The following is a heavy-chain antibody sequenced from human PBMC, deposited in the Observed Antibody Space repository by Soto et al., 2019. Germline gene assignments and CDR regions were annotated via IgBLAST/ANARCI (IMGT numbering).Heavy chain of an antibody. J-gene: IGHJ5*02. CDR1: GYTFTSYG. Sequence: ASVKVSCKASGYTFTSYGISWVRQAPGQGLEWMGWISAYNGNTNYAQKLQGRVTMTTDTSTSTAYMELRSLKSDDTAVYYCARASGHVSEEKFDPWGQAPLVTVSS. CDR3: ARASGHVSEEKFDP. D-gene: IGHD5-12*01. V-gene: IGHV1-18*01. CDR2: ISAYNGNT.